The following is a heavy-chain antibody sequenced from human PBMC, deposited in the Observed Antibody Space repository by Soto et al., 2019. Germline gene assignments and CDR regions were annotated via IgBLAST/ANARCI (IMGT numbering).Heavy chain of an antibody. CDR3: AKEDVGYCSSTSCEPIDY. Sequence: GGSLRLSCAASGFTFSSYAMSWVRQAPGKGLEWVSAISGSGGSTYYADSVKGWFTISRDNSKNTLYLQMNSLRAEDTAVYYCAKEDVGYCSSTSCEPIDYWGQGTLVTVSS. J-gene: IGHJ4*02. CDR2: ISGSGGST. V-gene: IGHV3-23*01. CDR1: GFTFSSYA. D-gene: IGHD2-2*01.